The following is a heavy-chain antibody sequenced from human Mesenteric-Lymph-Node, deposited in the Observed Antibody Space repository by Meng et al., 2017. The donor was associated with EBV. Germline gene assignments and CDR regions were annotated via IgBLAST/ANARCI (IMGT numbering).Heavy chain of an antibody. Sequence: VHVVGAGGGLIQPGGSLSLSCAASGFTVSSNYMSWVRQAPGKGLEWVSVIYSGGSTYYADSVKGRFTISRDNSKNTLYLQMNSLRAEDTAVYYCARGYSSSYSLGYWGQGTLVTVSS. J-gene: IGHJ4*02. CDR3: ARGYSSSYSLGY. CDR1: GFTVSSNY. CDR2: IYSGGST. V-gene: IGHV3-53*01. D-gene: IGHD6-13*01.